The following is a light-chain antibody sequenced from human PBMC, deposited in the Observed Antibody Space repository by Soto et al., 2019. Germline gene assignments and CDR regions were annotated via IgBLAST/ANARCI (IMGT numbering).Light chain of an antibody. J-gene: IGKJ1*01. CDR3: QQYATSPTWT. V-gene: IGKV3-20*01. CDR2: GTS. Sequence: EFVLTQSPVTLSLSPGERATLSCRASLFISTNYLAWYQQRSGQAPRLLIYGTSTRATGIPDRFSGSGSGTDFTLTISILEPEDFAVYFCQQYATSPTWTFGHGTKVDIK. CDR1: LFISTNY.